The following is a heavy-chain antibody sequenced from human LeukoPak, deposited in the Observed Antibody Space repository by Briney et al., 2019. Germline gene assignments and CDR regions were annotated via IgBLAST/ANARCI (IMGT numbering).Heavy chain of an antibody. V-gene: IGHV4-4*09. J-gene: IGHJ4*02. CDR3: ARLGGLRFDY. Sequence: PSETLSLTCTVSGGSISSYYWSWIRQPPGKGLEWIGYIYISESTNYNPSLKSRVTISEDTSKNQLSLKLGSVTAADTAVYYCARLGGLRFDYWGQGTLVTVSS. D-gene: IGHD2-21*01. CDR1: GGSISSYY. CDR2: IYISEST.